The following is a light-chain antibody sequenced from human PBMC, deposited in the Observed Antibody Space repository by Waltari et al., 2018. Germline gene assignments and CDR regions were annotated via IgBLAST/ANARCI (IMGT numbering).Light chain of an antibody. CDR2: GAS. Sequence: DIQMTQSPSSVSASVGARVTIACRASQDIKSWLGWYQQKPGRAPKLLIYGASNLNPGVPSRFSGSGSGTHFTLTISNLQPDDFASYFCQQADSSPVTFGGGTKVDMK. V-gene: IGKV1-12*01. CDR3: QQADSSPVT. CDR1: QDIKSW. J-gene: IGKJ4*01.